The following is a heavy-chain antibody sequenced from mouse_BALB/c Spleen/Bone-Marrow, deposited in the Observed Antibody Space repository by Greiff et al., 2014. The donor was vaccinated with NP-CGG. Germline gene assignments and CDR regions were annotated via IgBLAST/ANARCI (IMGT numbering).Heavy chain of an antibody. CDR1: GFTFSDFY. Sequence: EVQLQESGGGLVKPGGSLKLSCAASGFTFSDFYMFWFRQTPEKRLEWVATISNGGTYTYYPDSVKLRFTISRDNAKNNLYLQMSSLKSEDTAIYYCARSGERYGAMDYWGQGTSVTVTS. D-gene: IGHD1-1*02. V-gene: IGHV5-4*02. J-gene: IGHJ4*01. CDR3: ARSGERYGAMDY. CDR2: ISNGGTYT.